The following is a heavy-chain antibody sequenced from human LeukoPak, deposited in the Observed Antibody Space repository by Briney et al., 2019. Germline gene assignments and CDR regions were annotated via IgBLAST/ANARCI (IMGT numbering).Heavy chain of an antibody. V-gene: IGHV3-23*01. Sequence: GGSLRLSCAASGFTFSSSAVSWVRQAPGKGLEWLSTINGGGGATYYADSVTRRFTIYSDTSQNTLYLQMNSLKIEDTAVYYCAKANPTPRGVNFDYWGQGTLVTVSS. CDR2: INGGGGAT. CDR3: AKANPTPRGVNFDY. D-gene: IGHD3-10*01. CDR1: GFTFSSSA. J-gene: IGHJ4*02.